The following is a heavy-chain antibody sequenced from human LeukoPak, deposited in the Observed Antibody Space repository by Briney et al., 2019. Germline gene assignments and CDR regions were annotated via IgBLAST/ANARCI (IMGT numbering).Heavy chain of an antibody. V-gene: IGHV3-30*04. CDR1: GFTFSSYE. Sequence: GGSLRLSCAASGFTFSSYEMNWVRQAPGKGLEWVAVISYDGSNKYYADSVKGRFTISRDNSKNTLYLQMNSLRAEDTAVYYCATDIVVVPAGINWGQGTLVTVSS. CDR3: ATDIVVVPAGIN. CDR2: ISYDGSNK. D-gene: IGHD2-2*01. J-gene: IGHJ4*02.